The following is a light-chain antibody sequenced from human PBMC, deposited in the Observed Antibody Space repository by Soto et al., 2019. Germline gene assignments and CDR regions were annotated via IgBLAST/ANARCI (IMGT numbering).Light chain of an antibody. CDR2: EVS. CDR3: SSYTISSIIM. CDR1: TSDIGASNY. Sequence: QSALTQPASVSGSPGQSITVSCTGTTSDIGASNYVSWYQQHPGKAPKLIIDEVSNRPSGVSKRFSGSKSGNTASLTISGLQAEDEADYYCSSYTISSIIMCAGGTKVTVL. J-gene: IGLJ3*02. V-gene: IGLV2-14*01.